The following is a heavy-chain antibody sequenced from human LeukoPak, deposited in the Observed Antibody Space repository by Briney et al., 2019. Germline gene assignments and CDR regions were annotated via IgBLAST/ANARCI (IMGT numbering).Heavy chain of an antibody. Sequence: ASVKVSCKASGGTFSRHAISWVRQAPGQGLEWMGWINPNSGGTNYAQKFQGRVTMTRDTSISTAYMELSRLRSDDTAVYYCARGWLLDIAGPFDYWGQGTLVTVSS. V-gene: IGHV1-2*02. D-gene: IGHD2-15*01. CDR3: ARGWLLDIAGPFDY. J-gene: IGHJ4*02. CDR1: GGTFSRHA. CDR2: INPNSGGT.